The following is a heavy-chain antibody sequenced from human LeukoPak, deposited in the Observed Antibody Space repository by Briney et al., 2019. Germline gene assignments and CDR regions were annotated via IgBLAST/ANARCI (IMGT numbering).Heavy chain of an antibody. CDR3: ARASSSWYVGMDV. Sequence: SQTLSLTCAVSGGSISSGGYSWSWLRQPPGKGLEWIGYIYQSGSTYYNPSLKSRVTISVDRSKNQFSLKLSSVTAADTAVYYCARASSSWYVGMDVWGQGTTVTVSS. CDR1: GGSISSGGYS. V-gene: IGHV4-30-2*01. CDR2: IYQSGST. J-gene: IGHJ6*02. D-gene: IGHD6-13*01.